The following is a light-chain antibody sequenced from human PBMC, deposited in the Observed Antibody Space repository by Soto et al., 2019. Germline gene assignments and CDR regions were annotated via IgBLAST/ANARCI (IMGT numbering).Light chain of an antibody. Sequence: EIVLPQSPATLSLSPGERATLSCRASQSVSSYLAWYQQKPGQAPRPLIYDASNRATGIPARFSVSGSGTDFTLTISSLEPEDFAVYYCEQRSNWPLLTFGGGTKVEIK. CDR1: QSVSSY. CDR2: DAS. CDR3: EQRSNWPLLT. V-gene: IGKV3-11*01. J-gene: IGKJ4*01.